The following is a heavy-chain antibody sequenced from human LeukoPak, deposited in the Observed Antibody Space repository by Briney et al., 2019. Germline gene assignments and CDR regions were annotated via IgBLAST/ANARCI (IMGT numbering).Heavy chain of an antibody. CDR3: AREGGPYRPLDC. V-gene: IGHV4-4*02. J-gene: IGHJ4*02. Sequence: SGTLSLTCGASGGSFTSTNYWTWVRPPPGKGLEWSGVINLQGSTNYNPSLMGRVAISIDTSENTIYLQLTCVTSADTAVYYCAREGGPYRPLDCSGQGTLVT. CDR2: INLQGST. CDR1: GGSFTSTNY.